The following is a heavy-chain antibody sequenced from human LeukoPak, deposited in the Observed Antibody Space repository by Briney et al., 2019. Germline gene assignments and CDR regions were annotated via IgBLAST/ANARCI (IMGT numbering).Heavy chain of an antibody. Sequence: SQTLSLTCAVSGGSISSGGYSWSWIRQPPGKGLEWIGYIYHSGSTYYNPSLKSRVTIPVDRSKNQFSLKLSSVTAADTAVYYCARATLGYYFDYWGQGTLVTVSS. D-gene: IGHD3-16*01. CDR3: ARATLGYYFDY. V-gene: IGHV4-30-2*01. J-gene: IGHJ4*02. CDR1: GGSISSGGYS. CDR2: IYHSGST.